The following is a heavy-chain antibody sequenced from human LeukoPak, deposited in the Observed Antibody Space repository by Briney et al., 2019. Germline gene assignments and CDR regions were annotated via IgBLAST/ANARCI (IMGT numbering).Heavy chain of an antibody. D-gene: IGHD4-17*01. V-gene: IGHV3-7*03. J-gene: IGHJ6*04. CDR3: ARADGDGGYYHYYGMDV. CDR2: IKQDGSEK. CDR1: EFTFSSYW. Sequence: GGSLRLSCAASEFTFSSYWMSWVRQAPGKGLEWVANIKQDGSEKYYVDSVKGRFTISRDNAKNSLYLQMNSLRAEDTAVYYCARADGDGGYYHYYGMDVWGKGTTVTVSS.